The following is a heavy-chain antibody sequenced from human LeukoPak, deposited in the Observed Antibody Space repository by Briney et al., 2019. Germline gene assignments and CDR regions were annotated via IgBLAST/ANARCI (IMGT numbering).Heavy chain of an antibody. CDR1: GFTFSSYS. Sequence: GGSLRLSCAASGFTFSSYSMNWVRQAPGKGLEWVSSISSSSSYIYYADSVKGRFTISRDNAKNSLYLQMNSLRAEDTAVYYCARDGVAVAGLDYWGQGTLVSVSS. D-gene: IGHD6-19*01. CDR2: ISSSSSYI. V-gene: IGHV3-21*01. CDR3: ARDGVAVAGLDY. J-gene: IGHJ4*02.